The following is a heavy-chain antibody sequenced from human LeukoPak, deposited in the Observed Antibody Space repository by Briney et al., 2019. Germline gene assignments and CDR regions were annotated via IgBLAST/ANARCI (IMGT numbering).Heavy chain of an antibody. CDR2: IYYSGST. J-gene: IGHJ5*02. D-gene: IGHD5-24*01. CDR1: GGSISSHY. V-gene: IGHV4-59*11. CDR3: AREGEMATT. Sequence: SETLSLTCTVSGGSISSHYWSWIRQPPGKGLEWIGYIYYSGSTNYNPSLKSRVTISVDTSKNQFSLKLSSVTAADTAVYYCAREGEMATTWGQGTLVTVSS.